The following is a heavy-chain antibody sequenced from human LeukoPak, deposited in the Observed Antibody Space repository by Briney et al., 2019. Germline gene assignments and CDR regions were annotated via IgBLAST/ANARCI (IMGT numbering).Heavy chain of an antibody. Sequence: PGGSLRLSCAASGLTFDDYAMHWVRQAPGKGLEWVSLIGGNGTTYYADSVKGRFTISRDNSKNSLYLQMNSLGTEDTALYYCAKDLTMDYWGQGTLVTVSS. CDR2: IGGNGTT. CDR1: GLTFDDYA. CDR3: AKDLTMDY. J-gene: IGHJ4*02. V-gene: IGHV3-43*02.